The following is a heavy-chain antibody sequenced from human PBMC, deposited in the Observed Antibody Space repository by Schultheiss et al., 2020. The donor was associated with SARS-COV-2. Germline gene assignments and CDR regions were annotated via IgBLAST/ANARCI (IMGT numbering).Heavy chain of an antibody. D-gene: IGHD5-12*01. Sequence: GGSLRLSCAVSGFPFSGYAMSWVRQAPGKGLEWLSSISTSSLYIYYADSVKGRFTISRDNAKNTLYLQMNSLRAEDTAVYYCARESVATISHEFDYWGQGTLVTVSS. V-gene: IGHV3-21*01. CDR1: GFPFSGYA. CDR3: ARESVATISHEFDY. CDR2: ISTSSLYI. J-gene: IGHJ4*02.